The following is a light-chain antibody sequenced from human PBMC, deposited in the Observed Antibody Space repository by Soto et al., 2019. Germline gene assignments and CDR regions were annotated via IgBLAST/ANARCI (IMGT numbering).Light chain of an antibody. V-gene: IGKV3D-7*01. CDR1: QSVGSSY. CDR3: QEYPHGVPEM. Sequence: GTGYERRCQSVGSSYFPCYLQKPGQAPRLLIYGAPTRATGIPARFSGSGSGTEFTLTISTLQSADFAVYYCQEYPHGVPEMFGQGTKVDIK. J-gene: IGKJ1*01. CDR2: GAP.